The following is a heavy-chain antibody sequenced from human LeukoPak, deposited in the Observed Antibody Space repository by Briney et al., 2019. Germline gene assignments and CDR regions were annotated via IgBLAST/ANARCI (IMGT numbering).Heavy chain of an antibody. CDR3: SRTYCGGDCYYNWFDP. CDR1: GFTFSSYA. D-gene: IGHD2-21*02. CDR2: ISYDGSNK. Sequence: GGSLRLSCAASGFTFSSYAMHWARQAPGKGLEWVAVISYDGSNKYYADSVKGRFTISRDNSKNTLYLQMNSLRAEDTAVYYCSRTYCGGDCYYNWFDPWGQGTLVTVSS. V-gene: IGHV3-30-3*01. J-gene: IGHJ5*02.